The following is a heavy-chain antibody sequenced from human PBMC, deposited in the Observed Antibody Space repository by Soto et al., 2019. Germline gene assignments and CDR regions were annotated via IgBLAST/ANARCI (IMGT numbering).Heavy chain of an antibody. D-gene: IGHD3-3*01. V-gene: IGHV3-23*01. CDR3: AIDRSTDFGLDV. CDR2: ISDGGERT. CDR1: GFTFSDYV. J-gene: IGHJ6*02. Sequence: EVQLLESGGDLVQPGGSLRLSCVASGFTFSDYVMSWVRQVPGKGLEWVSSISDGGERTDYRDSVRGRFTISRDNARFTLDLQRNSLRGDDTAIYFCAIDRSTDFGLDVWGQGTTVTVSS.